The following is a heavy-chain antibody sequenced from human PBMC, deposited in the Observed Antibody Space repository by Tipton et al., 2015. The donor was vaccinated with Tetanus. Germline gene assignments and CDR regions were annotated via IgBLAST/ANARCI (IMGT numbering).Heavy chain of an antibody. CDR2: ISSSSRYI. D-gene: IGHD2-21*02. CDR3: ARGMAEASNCGGDCYSDY. J-gene: IGHJ4*02. Sequence: GSLRLPCAASGFTLSRYTLNWVRQAPGKGLEWVSSISSSSRYIYYADSVKGRFTISRDNAKNSLYLQMISLRAEDTAVYSCARGMAEASNCGGDCYSDYWGQGTLVTVSS. V-gene: IGHV3-21*01. CDR1: GFTLSRYT.